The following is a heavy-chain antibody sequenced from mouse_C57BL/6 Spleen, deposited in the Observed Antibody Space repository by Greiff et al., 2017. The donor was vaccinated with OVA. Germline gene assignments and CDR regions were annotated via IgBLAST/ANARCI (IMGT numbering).Heavy chain of an antibody. CDR3: TRGFPYGNFFFDY. J-gene: IGHJ2*01. V-gene: IGHV1-15*01. CDR2: IDPETGCT. CDR1: GYTFTDYE. Sequence: VQLQQSGAELVRPGASVTLSCKASGYTFTDYEMHWVKQTPVHGLEWIGAIDPETGCTAYNQKFKGKAILTADKSSSTAYMELRSLTSEDSAVYYCTRGFPYGNFFFDYWGQGTTLTVSS. D-gene: IGHD2-1*01.